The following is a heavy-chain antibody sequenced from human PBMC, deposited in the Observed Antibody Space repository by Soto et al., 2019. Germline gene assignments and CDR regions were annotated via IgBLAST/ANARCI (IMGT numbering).Heavy chain of an antibody. Sequence: GGCLRLSCAVSGFTVSYNYMNWVRQAPGKGLEWVSVIYRGGDTFYADSVKGRFTISRDNSKNTLYLQMNSLRAEDTAVYYCARGMYGSGSYYIGDAFDMWGQGTMVTVSS. CDR1: GFTVSYNY. V-gene: IGHV3-53*01. J-gene: IGHJ3*02. D-gene: IGHD3-10*01. CDR2: IYRGGDT. CDR3: ARGMYGSGSYYIGDAFDM.